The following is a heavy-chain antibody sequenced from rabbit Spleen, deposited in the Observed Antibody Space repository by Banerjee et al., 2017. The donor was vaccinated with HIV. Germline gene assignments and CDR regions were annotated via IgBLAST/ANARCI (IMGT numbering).Heavy chain of an antibody. V-gene: IGHV1S45*01. CDR3: ARLVSYAGYADYGYDL. Sequence: QEQLVESGGGLVKPEGSLTLTCKASGFSFSDRDVMCWVRQAPGKGLEWIACINAATAKPVYATWAKGRATISRTSSTTVTLQMTSLTAADTATYFCARLVSYAGYADYGYDLWGPGTLVTVS. CDR1: GFSFSDRDV. J-gene: IGHJ4*01. D-gene: IGHD7-1*01. CDR2: INAATAKP.